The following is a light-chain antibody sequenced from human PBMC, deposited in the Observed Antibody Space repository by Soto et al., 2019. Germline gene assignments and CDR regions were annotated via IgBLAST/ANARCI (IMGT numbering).Light chain of an antibody. CDR2: LNSDGSH. J-gene: IGLJ3*02. CDR1: SGHSSYA. V-gene: IGLV4-69*01. Sequence: QLVLTQSPSASASLGASVKLTCTLNSGHSSYAIAWHQQQPEKGPRYLMKLNSDGSHSRGDGIPDRFSGSSSGAERYLTISSLQSEDEADYYCQTWDTGIGVFGGGTKLTVL. CDR3: QTWDTGIGV.